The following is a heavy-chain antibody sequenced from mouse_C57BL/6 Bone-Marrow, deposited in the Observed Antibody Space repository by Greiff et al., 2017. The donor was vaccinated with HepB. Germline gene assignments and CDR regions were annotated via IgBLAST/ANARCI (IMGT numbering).Heavy chain of an antibody. CDR3: ARSGLPLSSPFAY. D-gene: IGHD1-1*01. V-gene: IGHV1-64*01. Sequence: QVHVKQPGAELVKPGASVKLSCKASGYTFTSYWMHWVKQRPGQGLEWIGMIHPNSGSTNYNEKFKSKATLTVDKSSSTAYMQLSSLTSEDSAVYYCARSGLPLSSPFAYWGQGTLVTVSA. J-gene: IGHJ3*01. CDR1: GYTFTSYW. CDR2: IHPNSGST.